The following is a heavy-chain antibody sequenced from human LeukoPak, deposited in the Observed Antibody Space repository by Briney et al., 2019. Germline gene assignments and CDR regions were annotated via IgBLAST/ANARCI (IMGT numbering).Heavy chain of an antibody. CDR1: GFPFSNYW. CDR2: IKYDGSEI. J-gene: IGHJ4*02. D-gene: IGHD3-10*01. Sequence: GGSLGLSCAASGFPFSNYWMTWVRQAPGKGLEWVEWVANIKYDGSEIYYIDSVKGRFTISRDNAKNSLYLQMNSLRVEDTAIYYCAKVKPPSITMVRGVIIKYYFDYWGQGTLVTVSS. V-gene: IGHV3-7*01. CDR3: AKVKPPSITMVRGVIIKYYFDY.